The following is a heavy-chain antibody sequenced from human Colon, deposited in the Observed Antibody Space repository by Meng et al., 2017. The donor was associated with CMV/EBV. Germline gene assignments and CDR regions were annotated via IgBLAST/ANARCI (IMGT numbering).Heavy chain of an antibody. J-gene: IGHJ4*02. D-gene: IGHD2-2*01. CDR3: ANLVPAAKIDY. CDR1: GFTFSSYG. CDR2: IRYDGSNK. Sequence: GESLKISCAASGFTFSSYGMHWVRQAPGKGLEWVAFIRYDGSNKYYADSVKGRFTISRDNSKNTLYLQMSSLKPEDTAVYYCANLVPAAKIDYWGQGTLVTVSS. V-gene: IGHV3-30*02.